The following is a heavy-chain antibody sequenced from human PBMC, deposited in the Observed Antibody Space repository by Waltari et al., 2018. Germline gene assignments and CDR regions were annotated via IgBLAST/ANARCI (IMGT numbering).Heavy chain of an antibody. CDR2: MNPNMGTT. D-gene: IGHD2-21*01. J-gene: IGHJ6*03. CDR3: AKSVFPRDYYYMDV. V-gene: IGHV1-8*01. Sequence: QVQLVQSGAEVKKPGASVKVSCKASGYTFTSYDINWVRQATGQGLEWMGWMNPNMGTTGYAQKFQGRVTMTRNTSISTAYMELSSLRSEDTAVYYCAKSVFPRDYYYMDVWGKGTTVTVSS. CDR1: GYTFTSYD.